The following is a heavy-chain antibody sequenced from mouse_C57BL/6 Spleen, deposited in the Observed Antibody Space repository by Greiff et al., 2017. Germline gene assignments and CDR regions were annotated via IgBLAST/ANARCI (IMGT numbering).Heavy chain of an antibody. CDR2: ISYSGST. V-gene: IGHV3-8*01. CDR3: ARSPVGYGSSYDY. D-gene: IGHD1-1*01. J-gene: IGHJ2*01. Sequence: EVKLMESGPGLAKPSQTLSLTCSVTGYSITSDYWHWIRKFPGNKLEYMGYISYSGSTYYNPSPKSRISITRYKYKNQYYLQLNSVTTEDTATYYCARSPVGYGSSYDYWGQGTTLTVSS. CDR1: GYSITSDY.